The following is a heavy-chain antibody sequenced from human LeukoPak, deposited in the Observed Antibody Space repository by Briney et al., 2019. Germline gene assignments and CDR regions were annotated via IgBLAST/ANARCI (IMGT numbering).Heavy chain of an antibody. CDR1: GCSVASYGYY. CDR2: ISYSGIT. D-gene: IGHD5-18*01. J-gene: IGHJ4*02. Sequence: PSETLSLTCTVSGCSVASYGYYWSWIRQHPGKGLEWIAYISYSGITYYNPSLKSRLTISLDTSKNQFSLNLSSVTAADTAVYYCARAPPVDTVTADYFDYWGQGTLVTVSS. V-gene: IGHV4-31*03. CDR3: ARAPPVDTVTADYFDY.